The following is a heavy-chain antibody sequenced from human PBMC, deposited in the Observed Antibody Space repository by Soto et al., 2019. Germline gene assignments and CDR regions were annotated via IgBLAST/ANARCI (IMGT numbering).Heavy chain of an antibody. V-gene: IGHV3-9*01. CDR3: AKDGPYNTGWYYFDY. Sequence: EVQLVESGGGLVQPGRSLRLSCVASGFTFDDYAMYWVRQASGKGLEWVAGISWNSDIIGYADSVKGRFSISRDNAKKSLFLQMNSLRVEDTALYYCAKDGPYNTGWYYFDYWGQGTLVTVSS. J-gene: IGHJ4*02. D-gene: IGHD6-19*01. CDR1: GFTFDDYA. CDR2: ISWNSDII.